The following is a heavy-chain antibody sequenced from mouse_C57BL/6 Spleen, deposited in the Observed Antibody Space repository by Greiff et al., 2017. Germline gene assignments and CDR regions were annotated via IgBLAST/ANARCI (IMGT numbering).Heavy chain of an antibody. D-gene: IGHD1-1*01. Sequence: QVQLKQSGAELARPGASVKLSCKASGYTFTSYGISWVKQRTGQGLEWIGEIYPRSGNTYYNEKFKGKATLTADKSSSTAYMELRSLTSEDSAVYFCAGITTVVAQSPFEYWGQGTTLTVSS. CDR2: IYPRSGNT. CDR3: AGITTVVAQSPFEY. CDR1: GYTFTSYG. V-gene: IGHV1-81*01. J-gene: IGHJ2*01.